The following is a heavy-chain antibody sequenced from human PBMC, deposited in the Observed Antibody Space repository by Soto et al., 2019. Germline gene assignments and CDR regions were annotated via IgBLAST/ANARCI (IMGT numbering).Heavy chain of an antibody. V-gene: IGHV4-61*08. CDR1: DDSFRGAEYY. J-gene: IGHJ4*02. CDR2: TYYNGDT. D-gene: IGHD6-19*01. Sequence: SETLSLTCTVSDDSFRGAEYYWSWIRQPLGKGPEWIGYTYYNGDTKYNPALRSRVTMSEDTSKNQFSLRLSSVTAADTAVYFCARGAAYIDGWRTFDLWGRGILVTVSS. CDR3: ARGAAYIDGWRTFDL.